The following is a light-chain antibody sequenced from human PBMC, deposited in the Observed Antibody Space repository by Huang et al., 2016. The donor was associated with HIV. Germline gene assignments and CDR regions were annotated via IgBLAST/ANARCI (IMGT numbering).Light chain of an antibody. CDR1: LDINNY. Sequence: DIQMTQSPSSLSASLGDKVTITCQASLDINNYLNWYQQKPGKAPKLLIYDASNQETGVPSRFSGSRSGTHFTFTVTNLQPEDVATYHCQQYDTLPWTFGQGTKVEI. CDR2: DAS. V-gene: IGKV1-33*01. CDR3: QQYDTLPWT. J-gene: IGKJ1*01.